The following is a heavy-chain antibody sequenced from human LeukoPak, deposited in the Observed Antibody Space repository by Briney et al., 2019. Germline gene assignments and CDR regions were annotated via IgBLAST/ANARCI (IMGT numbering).Heavy chain of an antibody. CDR1: GYTFTGYY. CDR2: INPNSGGT. CDR3: ARAGYCSGGSCLGGWYMDV. D-gene: IGHD2-15*01. J-gene: IGHJ6*03. Sequence: ASVKVSCKASGYTFTGYYMHWVRQAPGQGLEWMGWINPNSGGTNYAQKFQGRVTMTRDTSISTVYMELSSLRSEDTAVYYCARAGYCSGGSCLGGWYMDVWGKGTTVTVSS. V-gene: IGHV1-2*02.